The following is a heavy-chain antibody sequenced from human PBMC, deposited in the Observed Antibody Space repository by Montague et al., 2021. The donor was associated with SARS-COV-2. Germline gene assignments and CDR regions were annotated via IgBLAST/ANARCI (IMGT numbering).Heavy chain of an antibody. CDR2: IFHSGTI. J-gene: IGHJ6*02. V-gene: IGHV4-4*02. Sequence: SETLSLTCRVSGDSISTSTWWTWVRQTLGKGLEWIGEIFHSGTINYNPSLKGRVSISVDKSNNQFSLRLSSLIAADTAVYYCATLSRRTAAGTRDYFGLDVWGQGTTVVVSS. CDR3: ATLSRRTAAGTRDYFGLDV. CDR1: GDSISTSTW. D-gene: IGHD6-13*01.